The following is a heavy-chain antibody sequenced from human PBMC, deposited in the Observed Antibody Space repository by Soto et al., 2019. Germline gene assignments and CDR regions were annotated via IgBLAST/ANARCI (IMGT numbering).Heavy chain of an antibody. J-gene: IGHJ4*02. CDR3: ARVGSGSGLDY. V-gene: IGHV3-64*01. CDR1: GFTCSSYS. CDR2: ISYNGGST. Sequence: EVQLVEAGGGLVQPGGSLRLSCAASGFTCSSYSMHWVRQAPGKGLEFVSAISYNGGSTYYANSVKGRFTNSRDDSKNTLYLQMGSLRAEDMAVYYCARVGSGSGLDYWGQGTLVTVSS. D-gene: IGHD6-19*01.